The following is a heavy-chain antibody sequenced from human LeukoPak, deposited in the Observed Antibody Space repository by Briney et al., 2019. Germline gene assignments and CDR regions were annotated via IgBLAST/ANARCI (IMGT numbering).Heavy chain of an antibody. CDR2: MNPNSGNT. V-gene: IGHV1-8*01. CDR1: GYTFTSYD. CDR3: AIRYGTGEKYYYYYYMDG. J-gene: IGHJ6*03. Sequence: ASVKVSCKASGYTFTSYDINWVRQATGQGLEWMGWMNPNSGNTGYAQKFQGRVTMTRNTSISIAYMELSSLRSEDTAVYYCAIRYGTGEKYYYYYYMDGWGKGTTVTVSS. D-gene: IGHD3-10*01.